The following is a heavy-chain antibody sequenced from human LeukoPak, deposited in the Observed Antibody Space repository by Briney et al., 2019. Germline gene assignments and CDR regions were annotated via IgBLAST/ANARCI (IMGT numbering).Heavy chain of an antibody. Sequence: PGGSLRLSCAASGFTFSSYSMNWVRQAPGKGLEGVSSISSSSSYIYYADSVKGRFTISRDNAKNSLYLQMSSLRAEDTAVYYCAELGITMIGGVWGKGTTVTISS. V-gene: IGHV3-21*01. CDR2: ISSSSSYI. J-gene: IGHJ6*04. CDR1: GFTFSSYS. D-gene: IGHD3-10*02. CDR3: AELGITMIGGV.